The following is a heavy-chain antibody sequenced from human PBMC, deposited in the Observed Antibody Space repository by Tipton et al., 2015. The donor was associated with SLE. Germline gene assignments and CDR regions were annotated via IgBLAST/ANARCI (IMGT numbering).Heavy chain of an antibody. V-gene: IGHV3-66*02. CDR1: GFTVSSNY. J-gene: IGHJ3*02. CDR2: MYSGGNT. D-gene: IGHD1-20*01. CDR3: AREDNFKAIDI. Sequence: SLRLSCAASGFTVSSNYMSWVRQAPGKGLEWVSVMYSGGNTDYADSVKGRFTISRDNSKNTLYLQMNSLRVEDTAVYYCAREDNFKAIDIWGQGTILTV.